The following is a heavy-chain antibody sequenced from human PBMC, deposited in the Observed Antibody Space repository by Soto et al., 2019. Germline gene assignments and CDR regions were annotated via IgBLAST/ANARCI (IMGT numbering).Heavy chain of an antibody. D-gene: IGHD6-19*01. CDR2: IFYIGNT. J-gene: IGHJ3*02. CDR3: ASYKQSYAFDI. Sequence: QVQLQESGPGLVKPSQTLSLTCTVSGGSISSGDYYWSWIRQHPGKGLEWIGYIFYIGNTYYNPSLKSRVTISVNTSKTQFSLKLSSVTAADTAVYYCASYKQSYAFDIWGQGTMVTVSS. V-gene: IGHV4-31*03. CDR1: GGSISSGDYY.